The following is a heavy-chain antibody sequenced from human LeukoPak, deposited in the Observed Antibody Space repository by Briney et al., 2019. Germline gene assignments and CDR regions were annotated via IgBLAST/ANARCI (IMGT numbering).Heavy chain of an antibody. J-gene: IGHJ5*02. Sequence: PSETLSLTCAVYGGSLRHYYWSWIRQPPGKGLEWIGEINHSGSTNYNPSLKSRVTISVDMSNNQFSLELPSVTAADTAVYYCARGPASGSNFAWFDPWGQGTLVTVSS. V-gene: IGHV4-34*01. CDR1: GGSLRHYY. CDR2: INHSGST. CDR3: ARGPASGSNFAWFDP. D-gene: IGHD3-10*01.